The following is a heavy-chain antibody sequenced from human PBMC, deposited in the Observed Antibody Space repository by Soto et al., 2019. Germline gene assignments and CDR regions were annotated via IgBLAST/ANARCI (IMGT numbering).Heavy chain of an antibody. J-gene: IGHJ4*02. CDR1: GFTFSSYA. Sequence: QVQLVESGGGVVQPGRSLRLSCAASGFTFSSYAMHWVRQAPGKGLEWVAVISYDGSNKYYADSVKGRFTISRDNSKNTLYLQMNSLRAEDTAVYYCARDKPPYSSGWHNRHFAYWGQGTLVTVSS. V-gene: IGHV3-30-3*01. CDR3: ARDKPPYSSGWHNRHFAY. CDR2: ISYDGSNK. D-gene: IGHD6-19*01.